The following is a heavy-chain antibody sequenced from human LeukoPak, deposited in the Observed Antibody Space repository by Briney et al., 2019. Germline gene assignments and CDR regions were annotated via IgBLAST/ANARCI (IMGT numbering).Heavy chain of an antibody. CDR1: GFTFSTYW. CDR3: AKDYYDSSGYYFYWYFDL. J-gene: IGHJ2*01. Sequence: GGSLRLSCAASGFTFSTYWMHWVRQAPGKGLEWEAVISYDGSNKYYADSVKGRFTISRDNSKNTLYLQMNSLRAEDTAVYYCAKDYYDSSGYYFYWYFDLWGRGTLVTVSS. V-gene: IGHV3-30*18. D-gene: IGHD3-22*01. CDR2: ISYDGSNK.